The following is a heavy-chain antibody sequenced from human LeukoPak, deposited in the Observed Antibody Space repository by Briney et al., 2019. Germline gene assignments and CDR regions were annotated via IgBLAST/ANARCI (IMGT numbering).Heavy chain of an antibody. CDR1: GGSFSGYY. J-gene: IGHJ6*02. CDR2: INHSGST. CDR3: ARGMTTVTTHYYHYGMDV. D-gene: IGHD4-17*01. Sequence: LKPSETLSLTCAVYGGSFSGYYWSWIRQPPGKGLEWIGEINHSGSTNYNPSLKSRVTISVDTSKNQFSLKLSSVTAADTAVYYCARGMTTVTTHYYHYGMDVWGQGTTVTVSS. V-gene: IGHV4-34*01.